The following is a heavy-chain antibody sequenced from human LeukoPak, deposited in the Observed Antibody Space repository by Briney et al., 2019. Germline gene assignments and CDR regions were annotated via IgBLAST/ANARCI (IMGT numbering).Heavy chain of an antibody. J-gene: IGHJ4*02. CDR3: ESEHTPFDY. CDR1: GDSISSTNYC. V-gene: IGHV4-39*01. Sequence: SETLSLTCTVSGDSISSTNYCWGWLRQPPGKGLEWIGSICYSTTPYYKPSLKSRVTISVDTSKNQFSLKLTSVTAADTAVYYCESEHTPFDYWGQGTLVTVSS. CDR2: ICYSTTP. D-gene: IGHD2-15*01.